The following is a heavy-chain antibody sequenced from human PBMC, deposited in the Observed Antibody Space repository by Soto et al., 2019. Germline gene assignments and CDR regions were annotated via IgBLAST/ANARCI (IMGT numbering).Heavy chain of an antibody. J-gene: IGHJ4*02. Sequence: SETLSLTCAVSGSSLTTTHWWRWVRQSPGKGLEWIGEIYRSGSTKYNPSLKSRVSMSLDKSKNEFSLNLKSVTAADTAVYYCARTVRSYSWSYFDDWGQGTLVTVSS. D-gene: IGHD4-4*01. V-gene: IGHV4-4*02. CDR1: GSSLTTTHW. CDR3: ARTVRSYSWSYFDD. CDR2: IYRSGST.